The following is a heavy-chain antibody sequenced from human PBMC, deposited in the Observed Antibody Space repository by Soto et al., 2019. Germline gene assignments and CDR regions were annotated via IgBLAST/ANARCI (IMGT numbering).Heavy chain of an antibody. V-gene: IGHV1-18*01. J-gene: IGHJ6*03. Sequence: QVHLVQSGTEVKKPGASVKVSCKTSGYTFRSQGITWVRQAPGQGLEWMGCIRVYNGKTYYEESLQGRVTMTTDTSTSTAYMELRNLRSDDTAVYYCATSIYSTSWFGHYNMDVWGQGTTVTVS. CDR1: GYTFRSQG. D-gene: IGHD2-21*01. CDR2: IRVYNGKT. CDR3: ATSIYSTSWFGHYNMDV.